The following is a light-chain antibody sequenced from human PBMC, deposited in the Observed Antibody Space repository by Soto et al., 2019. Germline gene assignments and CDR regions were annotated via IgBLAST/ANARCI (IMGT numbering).Light chain of an antibody. CDR3: QQYSGLPPLT. V-gene: IGKV1-33*01. J-gene: IGKJ5*01. CDR2: HAS. CDR1: QNITNK. Sequence: DIQMTQSPSSLSASIGDRVTITCQASQNITNKLSWYQQKPGKAPNLLIYHASKLAKGVPSRFSGSGSGTDFSFIITSLQREDLATYYCQQYSGLPPLTFGQGTRLE.